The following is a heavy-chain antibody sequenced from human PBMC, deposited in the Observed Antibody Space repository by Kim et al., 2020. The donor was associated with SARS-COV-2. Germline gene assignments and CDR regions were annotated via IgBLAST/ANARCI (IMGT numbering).Heavy chain of an antibody. J-gene: IGHJ5*02. Sequence: GGSLRLSCAASGFTFSSYWMSWVRQAPGKGLEWVANIKQDGSEKYYVDSVKGRFTISRDNAKNSLYLQMNSLRAEDTAVYYCARCIAARPSAWFDPWGQGTLVTVSS. V-gene: IGHV3-7*01. D-gene: IGHD6-6*01. CDR3: ARCIAARPSAWFDP. CDR2: IKQDGSEK. CDR1: GFTFSSYW.